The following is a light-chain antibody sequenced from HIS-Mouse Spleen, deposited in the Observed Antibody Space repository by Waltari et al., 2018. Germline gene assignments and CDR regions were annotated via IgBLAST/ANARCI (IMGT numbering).Light chain of an antibody. V-gene: IGLV3-1*01. CDR3: QAWDSSTVV. Sequence: SYALTQPPSVSVSPGPTASITCSGDKLGQEYDSWYQHKPGQSPVLVINQDRKRPSGNPDRVSGSNSGNTATLTIGGTQDMDEADYYCQAWDSSTVVFGGGTKLTVL. CDR2: QDR. J-gene: IGLJ2*01. CDR1: KLGQEY.